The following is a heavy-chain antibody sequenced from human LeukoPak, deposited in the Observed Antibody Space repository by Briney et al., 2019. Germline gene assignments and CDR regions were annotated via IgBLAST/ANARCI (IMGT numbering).Heavy chain of an antibody. CDR1: GGSISSGSYY. CDR3: ARNFDY. V-gene: IGHV4-61*02. CDR2: THTSGST. Sequence: SETLSITCTVSGGSISSGSYYWSWIRQPAGKGLEWIGRTHTSGSTNYNPSPKSRVTISVDTSKNQFSLKLSSVTAADTAVYYCARNFDYWGQGTLVTVSS. J-gene: IGHJ4*02.